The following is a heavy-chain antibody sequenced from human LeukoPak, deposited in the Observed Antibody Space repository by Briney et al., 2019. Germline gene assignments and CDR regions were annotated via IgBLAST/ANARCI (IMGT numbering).Heavy chain of an antibody. CDR3: AKEVWFGELNYFDY. J-gene: IGHJ4*02. Sequence: PGGSLRLSCAASGFTFSSYGMHLVRPGPGQGLGWVAFIRYDGSNKYYADSVKGRFTISRDNSKNTLYLQMNSLRAEDTAVYYCAKEVWFGELNYFDYWGQGTLVTVSS. D-gene: IGHD3-10*01. CDR2: IRYDGSNK. V-gene: IGHV3-30*02. CDR1: GFTFSSYG.